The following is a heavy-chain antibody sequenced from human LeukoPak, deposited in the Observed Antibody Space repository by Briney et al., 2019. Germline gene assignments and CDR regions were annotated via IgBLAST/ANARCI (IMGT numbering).Heavy chain of an antibody. CDR3: ARRALVVATSYWYFDL. CDR1: GVTSSSYA. J-gene: IGHJ2*01. Sequence: GASLRLSCAASGVTSSSYAMSWVRQAPGKGLEWVSGISGSGGGTFYADSVEGRFTISRDNSQITLYLQINSLRAEDTAVYSCARRALVVATSYWYFDLWGRGTLVTVSS. CDR2: ISGSGGGT. D-gene: IGHD2-15*01. V-gene: IGHV3-23*01.